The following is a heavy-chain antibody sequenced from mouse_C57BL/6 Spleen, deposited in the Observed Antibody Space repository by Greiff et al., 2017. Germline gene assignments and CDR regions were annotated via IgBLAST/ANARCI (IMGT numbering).Heavy chain of an antibody. CDR3: ARSPPYYYGSSYYFDY. CDR1: GYTFTSYW. V-gene: IGHV1-69*01. J-gene: IGHJ2*01. Sequence: VQLQQPGAELVMPGASVKLSCKASGYTFTSYWMHWVKQRPGQGLEWIGEIDPSDSYTNYNQKFKGKSTLTVDKSSSTAYMQLSSLTSEDAAVYYCARSPPYYYGSSYYFDYWGQGTTRTVSS. D-gene: IGHD1-1*01. CDR2: IDPSDSYT.